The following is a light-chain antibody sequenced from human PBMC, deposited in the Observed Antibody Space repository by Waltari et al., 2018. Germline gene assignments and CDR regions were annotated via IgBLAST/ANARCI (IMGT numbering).Light chain of an antibody. J-gene: IGKJ1*01. CDR1: QNIYNY. CDR3: QHSYSIPWT. Sequence: DIQMTQSPSSLSASRGDRLTITCRPSQNIYNYLNWLQQRPGKAPNLLIFSASNLQSGVPSRFSGSGSGTDFTLTISSLQPDDFATYYCQHSYSIPWTFGQGTKVEIK. V-gene: IGKV1-39*01. CDR2: SAS.